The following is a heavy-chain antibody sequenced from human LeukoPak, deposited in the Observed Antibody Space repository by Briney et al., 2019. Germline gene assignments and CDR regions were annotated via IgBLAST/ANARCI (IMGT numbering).Heavy chain of an antibody. J-gene: IGHJ4*02. V-gene: IGHV1-2*02. Sequence: ASVKVSCKASGYTFTGYYMHWVRQAPGQGLEWMGWINPNSGGTNYAQKFQGRVTMTRDTSISTAYMELSRLRSDDTAVYYCAGPYYDILTGYPNWGQGTLVTVSS. CDR3: AGPYYDILTGYPN. D-gene: IGHD3-9*01. CDR2: INPNSGGT. CDR1: GYTFTGYY.